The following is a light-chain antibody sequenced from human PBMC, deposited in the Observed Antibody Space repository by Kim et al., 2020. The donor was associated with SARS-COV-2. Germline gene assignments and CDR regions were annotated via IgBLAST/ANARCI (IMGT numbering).Light chain of an antibody. CDR2: DAS. V-gene: IGKV3-11*01. CDR1: QGVSSY. Sequence: ERDPHSCRTSQGVSSYLAWYQQKPGQAPRLLIYDASNRATGIPARFSGSGSGTDFTLTISSLEPEDFAVYYCQQRSNWPPITFGQGTRLEIK. J-gene: IGKJ5*01. CDR3: QQRSNWPPIT.